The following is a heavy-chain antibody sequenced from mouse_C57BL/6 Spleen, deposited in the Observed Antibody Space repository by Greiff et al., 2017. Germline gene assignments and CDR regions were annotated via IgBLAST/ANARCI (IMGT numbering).Heavy chain of an antibody. CDR3: ARFLYDGYYYTMDY. D-gene: IGHD2-3*01. CDR2: ISSGSSTI. CDR1: GFTFSDYG. J-gene: IGHJ4*01. Sequence: EVKLVESGGGLVKPGGSLKLSCAASGFTFSDYGMHWVRQAPEKGLEWVAYISSGSSTIYYADTVKGRFTISRDNAKNTLFLQMTSLRSEDTAMYYCARFLYDGYYYTMDYWGQGTSVTVSS. V-gene: IGHV5-17*01.